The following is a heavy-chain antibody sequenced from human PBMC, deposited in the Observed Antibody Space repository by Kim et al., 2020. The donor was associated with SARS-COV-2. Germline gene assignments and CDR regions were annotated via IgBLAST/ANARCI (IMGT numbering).Heavy chain of an antibody. CDR1: GFTFDDYA. CDR2: ISWNSGSI. Sequence: GGSLRLSCAASGFTFDDYAMHWVRQAPGKGLEWVSGISWNSGSIGYADSVKGRFTISRDNAKNSLYLRMNSLRAEDTALYYCAKVVDYGEFSDAFDIWGQGTMVTVSS. D-gene: IGHD4-17*01. CDR3: AKVVDYGEFSDAFDI. V-gene: IGHV3-9*01. J-gene: IGHJ3*02.